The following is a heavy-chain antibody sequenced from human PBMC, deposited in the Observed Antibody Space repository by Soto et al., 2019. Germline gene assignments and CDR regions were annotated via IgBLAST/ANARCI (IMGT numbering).Heavy chain of an antibody. V-gene: IGHV5-10-1*01. Sequence: GESLKISCKGPGYSFTSYWISWVRQMPGKGLEWMGRIDPSDSYTNYSPSFQGHVTISADKSISTAYLQWSSLKASDTAMYYCARQITTVVKDYYYGMDVWGQGTTVTVSS. CDR2: IDPSDSYT. J-gene: IGHJ6*02. CDR3: ARQITTVVKDYYYGMDV. CDR1: GYSFTSYW. D-gene: IGHD4-17*01.